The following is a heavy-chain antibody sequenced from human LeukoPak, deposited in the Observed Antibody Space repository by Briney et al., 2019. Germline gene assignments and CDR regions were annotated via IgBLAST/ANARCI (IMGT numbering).Heavy chain of an antibody. D-gene: IGHD3-16*01. Sequence: PPETLSLTCTVPGGSISSYYWSWIPQPPGKGLERIGYIYYSVITNYNPSLKSRVTISVDTSKNEFSLKLSSVTAADTAVYYCARDALEGDWFDPWGQGTLVTVSS. J-gene: IGHJ5*02. CDR3: ARDALEGDWFDP. CDR2: IYYSVIT. V-gene: IGHV4-59*01. CDR1: GGSISSYY.